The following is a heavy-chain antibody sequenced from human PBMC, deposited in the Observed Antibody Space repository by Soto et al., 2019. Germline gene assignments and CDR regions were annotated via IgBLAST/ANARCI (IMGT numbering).Heavy chain of an antibody. CDR3: ARDQRTPDPSVGWYFDL. CDR1: GGSISSSNW. CDR2: IYHSGST. Sequence: QVQLQESGPGLVKPSGTLSLTCAVSGGSISSSNWWSWVRQPPGKGLEWIGEIYHSGSTNYNPSLKSRVTISVDKSKYQFSLKLSSVTAADTAVYYCARDQRTPDPSVGWYFDLWGRGTLVTVSS. V-gene: IGHV4-4*02. J-gene: IGHJ2*01. D-gene: IGHD1-1*01.